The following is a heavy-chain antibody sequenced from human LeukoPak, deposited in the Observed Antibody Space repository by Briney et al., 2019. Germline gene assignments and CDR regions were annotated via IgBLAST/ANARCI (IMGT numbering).Heavy chain of an antibody. D-gene: IGHD3-10*02. Sequence: GSSVKVPCKASGGTFSSYAISWVRQAPGQGLEWMGRIIPILGIANYAQKFQGRVTITADKSTSTAYMELSSLRSEDTAVYYCARDDKASGSVRGVIITHWGQGTLVTVSS. CDR3: ARDDKASGSVRGVIITH. J-gene: IGHJ4*02. CDR2: IIPILGIA. V-gene: IGHV1-69*04. CDR1: GGTFSSYA.